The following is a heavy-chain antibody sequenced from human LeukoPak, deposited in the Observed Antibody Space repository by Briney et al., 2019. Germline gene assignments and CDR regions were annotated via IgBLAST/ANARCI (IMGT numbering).Heavy chain of an antibody. J-gene: IGHJ4*02. CDR1: GFTFSSYS. CDR2: ISSSSSYI. D-gene: IGHD3-3*01. V-gene: IGHV3-21*01. Sequence: PGGSLRLSCAASGFTFSSYSMNWVRQAPGKGLEWVSSISSSSSYIYYADSVKGRFTISRDNAKNSLYLQMNSLRAEDTAVYYCARAEDVLRFLEWLFYDYWGLGTLVTVSS. CDR3: ARAEDVLRFLEWLFYDY.